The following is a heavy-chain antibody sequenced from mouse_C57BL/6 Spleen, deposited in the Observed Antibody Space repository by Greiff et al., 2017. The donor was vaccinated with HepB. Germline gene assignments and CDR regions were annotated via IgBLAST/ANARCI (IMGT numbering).Heavy chain of an antibody. D-gene: IGHD1-1*01. Sequence: VQLKESGAELVRPGSSVKMSCKTSGYTFTSYGINWVKQRPGQGLEWIGYIYIGNGYTEYNEKFKGKATLTSDTSSSTAYMQLSSLTSEDSAIYFCARITTVVARYFDVWGTGTTVTVSS. V-gene: IGHV1-58*01. CDR3: ARITTVVARYFDV. J-gene: IGHJ1*03. CDR2: IYIGNGYT. CDR1: GYTFTSYG.